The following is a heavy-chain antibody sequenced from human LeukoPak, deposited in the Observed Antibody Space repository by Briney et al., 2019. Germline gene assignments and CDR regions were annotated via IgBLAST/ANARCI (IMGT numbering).Heavy chain of an antibody. Sequence: ASVKVSCKASGFTFTGYYMHWVRQAPGQGLEWMGWINPNSGGTNYAQKFRGRVTMTRDTSISTAYMELSRLRSDDTAVYYCARALEIQLWLNDYWGQGTLVTVSS. CDR3: ARALEIQLWLNDY. CDR1: GFTFTGYY. V-gene: IGHV1-2*02. D-gene: IGHD5-18*01. J-gene: IGHJ4*02. CDR2: INPNSGGT.